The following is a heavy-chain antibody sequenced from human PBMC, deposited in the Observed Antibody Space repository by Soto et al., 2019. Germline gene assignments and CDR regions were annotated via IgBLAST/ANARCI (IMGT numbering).Heavy chain of an antibody. CDR3: TTDWNYYDSSGYYGAAVFIPEPGNFDY. CDR2: IKSKTDGGTT. D-gene: IGHD3-22*01. Sequence: VGSLRLSCAASGFTFSNACMNWVRQAPGKGLEWVGRIKSKTDGGTTDYAAPVKGRFTISRDDSKNTLYLQMNSLKTEDTAVYYCTTDWNYYDSSGYYGAAVFIPEPGNFDYWGQGTPVTVSS. V-gene: IGHV3-15*07. CDR1: GFTFSNAC. J-gene: IGHJ4*02.